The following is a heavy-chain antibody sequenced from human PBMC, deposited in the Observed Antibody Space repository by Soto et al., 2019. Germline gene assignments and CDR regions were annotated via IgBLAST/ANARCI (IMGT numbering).Heavy chain of an antibody. D-gene: IGHD1-26*01. Sequence: SQTLSLTCAISGDSFSSNSAAWNWIRQSPSRGLEWLGRTYYRSKWYNDYAVSVKSRITINPDTSKNQFSLQLNSVTPDDTAVYYCARSLGATLRYYYYYYGMDVWGQGTTVTVSS. CDR2: TYYRSKWYN. CDR1: GDSFSSNSAA. CDR3: ARSLGATLRYYYYYYGMDV. V-gene: IGHV6-1*01. J-gene: IGHJ6*02.